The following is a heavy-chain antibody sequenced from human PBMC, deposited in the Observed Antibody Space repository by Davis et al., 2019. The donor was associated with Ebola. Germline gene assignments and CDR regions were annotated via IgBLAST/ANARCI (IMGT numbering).Heavy chain of an antibody. J-gene: IGHJ3*02. CDR3: ARQNCISSSCPRRSFDI. Sequence: MPSETLSLTCTVSGGSISSYYWSWIRQPPGKGLEWIGYIYYSGSTNYNPSLKSRVTISVDTSKNQFSLKLSSVAAADTAVYYCARQNCISSSCPRRSFDIWGQGTMVTVSS. CDR2: IYYSGST. CDR1: GGSISSYY. V-gene: IGHV4-59*08. D-gene: IGHD2-2*01.